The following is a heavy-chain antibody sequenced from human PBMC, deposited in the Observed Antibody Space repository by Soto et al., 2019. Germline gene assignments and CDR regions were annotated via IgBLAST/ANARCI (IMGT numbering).Heavy chain of an antibody. Sequence: EVQVLESGGGLVQPGGSLRLSCAASGFTFRTYAMSWVRQGPGKGLEWVSVISGSTGKTYYADSVKGRFTISRDNSKNTLSLQMNSLRGEDTAVYFCAKNRGSGSPYYYNMEVWGQGTMVTVSS. V-gene: IGHV3-23*01. CDR1: GFTFRTYA. CDR3: AKNRGSGSPYYYNMEV. J-gene: IGHJ6*02. CDR2: ISGSTGKT. D-gene: IGHD3-10*01.